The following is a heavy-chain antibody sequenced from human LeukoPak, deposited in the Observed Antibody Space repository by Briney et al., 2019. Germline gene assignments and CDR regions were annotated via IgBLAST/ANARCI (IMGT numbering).Heavy chain of an antibody. CDR2: TYNSGST. Sequence: PSETLSLTCTVSGGSISTYSWNWIRQPPGKGLEWIGYTYNSGSTNYNPSLKSRVSMSVDTSKNQFSLKLNSVTAADTAVYYCARVLMVVAATDAFGIWGQGTTVTVSS. CDR3: ARVLMVVAATDAFGI. V-gene: IGHV4-59*01. CDR1: GGSISTYS. J-gene: IGHJ3*02. D-gene: IGHD2-15*01.